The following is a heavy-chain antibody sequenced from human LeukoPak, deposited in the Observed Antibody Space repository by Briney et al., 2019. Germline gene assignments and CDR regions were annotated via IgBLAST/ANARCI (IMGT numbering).Heavy chain of an antibody. CDR1: GGSFSGYY. CDR2: INHSGST. CDR3: AMSSGWPYYFDY. Sequence: SETLSLTCAVYGGSFSGYYWSWIRQPPGKGLEWIGEINHSGSTNYSPSLKSRVTISVDTSKNQFSLKLSSVTAADTAVYYCAMSSGWPYYFDYWGQGTLVTVSS. V-gene: IGHV4-34*01. D-gene: IGHD6-19*01. J-gene: IGHJ4*02.